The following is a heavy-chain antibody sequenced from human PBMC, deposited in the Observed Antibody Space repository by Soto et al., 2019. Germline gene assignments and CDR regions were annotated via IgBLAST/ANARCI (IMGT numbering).Heavy chain of an antibody. D-gene: IGHD3-22*01. Sequence: ASVKVSCKASGYTFTGYYMHWVRQAPGQGLEWMGWINPNSGGTNYAQKFQGWVTMTRDTSISKAYMELGRLRSDDRPVYYCARDRVVFFVSSVYGYWGKETLPTASP. CDR2: INPNSGGT. J-gene: IGHJ4*02. CDR1: GYTFTGYY. V-gene: IGHV1-2*04. CDR3: ARDRVVFFVSSVYGY.